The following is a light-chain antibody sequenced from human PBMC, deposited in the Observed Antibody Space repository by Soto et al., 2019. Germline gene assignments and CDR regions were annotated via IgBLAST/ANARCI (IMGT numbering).Light chain of an antibody. CDR2: DVS. CDR1: SSDVGGYNY. Sequence: QSALTQPASVSGSTGRSITISCTGPSSDVGGYNYVSWYQQHPGKAPKLMIYDVSNRPSGVSNRFSGSKSGNTASLTISGLQAEDEADNYCSSYTSSSTLLYVFGTGTKLTV. J-gene: IGLJ1*01. V-gene: IGLV2-14*01. CDR3: SSYTSSSTLLYV.